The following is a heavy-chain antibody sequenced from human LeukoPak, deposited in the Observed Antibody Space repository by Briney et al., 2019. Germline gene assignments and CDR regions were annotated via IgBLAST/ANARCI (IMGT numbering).Heavy chain of an antibody. J-gene: IGHJ4*02. CDR1: GGPISSGSYY. CDR2: IYTSGST. Sequence: SETLSLTCTVSGGPISSGSYYWSWIRQPAGKGLEWIGRIYTSGSTNYNPSLKRRVTISVDTSKNQFSLKLSSVTAADTAVYYCAGEPGIAAAGLDYWGQGTLVTVSS. V-gene: IGHV4-61*02. CDR3: AGEPGIAAAGLDY. D-gene: IGHD6-13*01.